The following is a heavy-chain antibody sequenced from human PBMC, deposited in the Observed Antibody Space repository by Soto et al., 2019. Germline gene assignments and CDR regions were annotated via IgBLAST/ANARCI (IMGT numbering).Heavy chain of an antibody. CDR1: GLTARSNN. V-gene: IGHV3-66*01. CDR3: ARDRFPYGMDV. CDR2: IYSGGST. J-gene: IGHJ6*02. Sequence: EVQVAESGGGLAKLGGSLRFSCAASGLTARSNNLSWSGQAPGKGREWVSFIYSGGSTYYADSVKGRFTISRDKSKNTLYLQMNSLRADDTAMYYCARDRFPYGMDVWGQGTTVTVSS.